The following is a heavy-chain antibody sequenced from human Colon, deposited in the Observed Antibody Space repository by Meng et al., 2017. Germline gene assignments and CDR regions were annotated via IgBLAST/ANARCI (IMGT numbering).Heavy chain of an antibody. V-gene: IGHV4-4*02. CDR3: ARGGDWGFDY. D-gene: IGHD3-16*01. J-gene: IGHJ4*02. CDR1: GVSITTRNG. CDR2: VFHTGGT. Sequence: GPGPGLGRPSATPPPPSPVSGVSITTRNGWNWVRQAPGKGLEWIGDVFHTGGTSYNPSLESRLTISVDRSKNQFYLNLRSVTAADTATYYCARGGDWGFDYWGPGTLVTVSS.